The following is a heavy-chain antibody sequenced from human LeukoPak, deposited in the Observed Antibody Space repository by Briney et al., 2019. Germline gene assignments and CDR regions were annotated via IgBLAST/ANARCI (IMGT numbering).Heavy chain of an antibody. Sequence: SETLSLTCTVSGGSISSYYWSWIRQPPGKGLEWIGYIYYSGSTNYNPSLKSRVTISVDTSKNQFSLKLSSVTAADTAVYYCARDRRGYPLTTDGMDVWGQGTTVTVSS. CDR1: GGSISSYY. CDR2: IYYSGST. D-gene: IGHD4/OR15-4a*01. J-gene: IGHJ6*02. CDR3: ARDRRGYPLTTDGMDV. V-gene: IGHV4-59*01.